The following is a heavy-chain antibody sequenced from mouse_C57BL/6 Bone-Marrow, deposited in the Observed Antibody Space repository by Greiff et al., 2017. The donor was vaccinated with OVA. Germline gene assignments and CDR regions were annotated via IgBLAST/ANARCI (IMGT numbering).Heavy chain of an antibody. CDR2: IDPSDSYT. CDR3: PREIGTTVVAPFDY. Sequence: VQLQQPGAELVRPGTSVKLSCKASGYTFTSYWMHWVKQRPGQGLEWIGVIDPSDSYTNYNQKFKGKATLTVDTSSSTAYMQLSSLTSEDSAVYYCPREIGTTVVAPFDYWGQGTTLTVSS. CDR1: GYTFTSYW. J-gene: IGHJ2*01. V-gene: IGHV1-59*01. D-gene: IGHD1-1*01.